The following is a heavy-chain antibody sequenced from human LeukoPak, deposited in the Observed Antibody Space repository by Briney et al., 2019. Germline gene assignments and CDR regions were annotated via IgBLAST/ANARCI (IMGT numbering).Heavy chain of an antibody. CDR3: ASGELRFLEWLFRR. D-gene: IGHD3-3*01. Sequence: PSETLSLTCTVSGYSISSGYYWGWSRQPPGKGLEWIGSIYHSGSTYYNPSLKRRVTISVDTSKNKFSLKLSSVTAADTAVYYCASGELRFLEWLFRRWGQGTLVTVSS. V-gene: IGHV4-38-2*02. CDR2: IYHSGST. CDR1: GYSISSGYY. J-gene: IGHJ4*02.